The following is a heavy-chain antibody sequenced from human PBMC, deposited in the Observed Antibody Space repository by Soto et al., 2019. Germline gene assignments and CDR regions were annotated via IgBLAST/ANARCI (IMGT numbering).Heavy chain of an antibody. D-gene: IGHD6-6*01. J-gene: IGHJ3*01. Sequence: EVQLVESGGGVVQSGGSLRLSCAASGFTFDDHAMHWVRQAPGKGLEWVSGISWESGTIGFAASVKGRFTISRDNAKNSLHVQMNSLKAEETALYFCARDLTEQLVGGVDLWGQRTMVTVSS. CDR2: ISWESGTI. V-gene: IGHV3-9*01. CDR1: GFTFDDHA. CDR3: ARDLTEQLVGGVDL.